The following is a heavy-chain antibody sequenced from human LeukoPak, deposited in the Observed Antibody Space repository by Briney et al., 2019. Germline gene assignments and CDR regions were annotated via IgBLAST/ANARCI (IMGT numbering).Heavy chain of an antibody. CDR1: GYTFTSYY. D-gene: IGHD3-9*01. Sequence: ASVKVSCKASGYTFTSYYMHWVRQAPGQGLEWMGIINPSGGSTSYAQKFQGRVTMTRDTSTSTVYMELSSLRSEDTAVYYCATGPLRYYDILTGYYFFPPDIWGQGTMVTVSS. CDR3: ATGPLRYYDILTGYYFFPPDI. CDR2: INPSGGST. V-gene: IGHV1-46*01. J-gene: IGHJ3*02.